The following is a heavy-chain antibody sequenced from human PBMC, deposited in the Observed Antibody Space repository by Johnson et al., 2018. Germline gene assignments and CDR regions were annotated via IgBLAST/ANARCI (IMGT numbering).Heavy chain of an antibody. CDR1: GFTFSSYG. Sequence: QVQLVQSGGGVVQPGRSLRLSCAASGFTFSSYGMHWVRQAPGKGLEWVAVISYDGSNKYYADSVKGRFTISRDNAKNSLYLQMNSLRAEDTAWYHFARDPEPYCGGGSCYGMDGWGQGTTVTVSS. CDR2: ISYDGSNK. V-gene: IGHV3-30*03. D-gene: IGHD2-15*01. J-gene: IGHJ6*02. CDR3: ARDPEPYCGGGSCYGMDG.